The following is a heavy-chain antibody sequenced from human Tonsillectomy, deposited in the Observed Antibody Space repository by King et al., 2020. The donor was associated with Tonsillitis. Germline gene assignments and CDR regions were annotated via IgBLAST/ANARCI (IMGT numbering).Heavy chain of an antibody. J-gene: IGHJ4*02. CDR2: INTSSYYI. D-gene: IGHD6-13*01. CDR3: ASRQQQLKIY. V-gene: IGHV3-21*01. CDR1: GFTFSTYS. Sequence: QLVQSGGGLVKPGGSLRLSCAASGFTFSTYSMTWVRQAPGKGVEWFSSINTSSYYIYYADSEKGRFTISRDNAKNSLYLQMNSLRAEDTAVYYCASRQQQLKIYWGQGTLVTVSS.